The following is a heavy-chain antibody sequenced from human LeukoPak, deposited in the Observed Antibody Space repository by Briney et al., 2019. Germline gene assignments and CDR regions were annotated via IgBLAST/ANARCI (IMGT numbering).Heavy chain of an antibody. CDR1: GGSINNYY. Sequence: KTSETLSLTCNVSGGSINNYYWSWLRQPPGKGLEWIGYIYYTGSTNYNPSLKSRVTISVDTSKNQFSLKLSSVTAADTAVYYCARDGYYGSGSFGAFDIWGQGTMVTVSS. D-gene: IGHD3-10*01. CDR3: ARDGYYGSGSFGAFDI. CDR2: IYYTGST. V-gene: IGHV4-59*01. J-gene: IGHJ3*02.